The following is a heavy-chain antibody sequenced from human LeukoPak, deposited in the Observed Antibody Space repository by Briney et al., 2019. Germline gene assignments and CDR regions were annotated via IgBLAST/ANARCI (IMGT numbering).Heavy chain of an antibody. J-gene: IGHJ4*02. V-gene: IGHV1-2*02. CDR2: INPRSGDT. CDR3: ARVARVKATYLDY. D-gene: IGHD5-12*01. CDR1: GYSFTDYY. Sequence: SSVKVSCKASGYSFTDYYIHWVRLAPGQGLEWMGWINPRSGDTNYAQKCQGRVTMTRDTSIRTLYMELRGLRSDDTGEFYCARVARVKATYLDYWGQGTLLTVSS.